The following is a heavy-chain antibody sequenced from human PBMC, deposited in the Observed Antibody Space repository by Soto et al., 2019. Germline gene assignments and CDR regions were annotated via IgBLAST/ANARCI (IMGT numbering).Heavy chain of an antibody. D-gene: IGHD6-13*01. Sequence: GGSLRLSCAASGFTFSDNAMHWVRQAPGKGLEWVAVISYDGSNKDYADSVKGRFSISRDNSKNTLDLQMNSLRAEDTAIYYCARGVNPIIEQQLDYWGQGTLVTVSS. J-gene: IGHJ4*02. CDR3: ARGVNPIIEQQLDY. V-gene: IGHV3-30-3*01. CDR1: GFTFSDNA. CDR2: ISYDGSNK.